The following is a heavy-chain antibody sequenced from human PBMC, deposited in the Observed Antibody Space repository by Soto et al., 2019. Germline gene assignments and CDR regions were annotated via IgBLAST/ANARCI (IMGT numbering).Heavy chain of an antibody. CDR1: GDSISSGDYY. CDR2: IYYSGNT. D-gene: IGHD2-2*01. V-gene: IGHV4-30-4*01. Sequence: SETLSLTCTVSGDSISSGDYYWSWIRQPPGKGLEWIGCIYYSGNTYYNPSLKRRFSISVDTSKKQFSLQLNSVTAADTALYYCARGRGDIVVVPPSMDVWGQGTTVTVSS. CDR3: ARGRGDIVVVPPSMDV. J-gene: IGHJ6*02.